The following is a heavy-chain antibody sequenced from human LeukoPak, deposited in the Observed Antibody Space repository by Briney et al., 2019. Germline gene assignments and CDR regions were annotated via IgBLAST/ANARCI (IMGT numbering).Heavy chain of an antibody. J-gene: IGHJ4*02. Sequence: SATLSLTCTGSGGSISSYYWSWIRQPPGQGLEWIGYIYYSGSTNYNPSLKSRVTISVDTSKNQFSLKLSSVTAADTAVYYCAREPTGYFDYWGQGTLVTVSS. D-gene: IGHD1-1*01. V-gene: IGHV4-59*08. CDR2: IYYSGST. CDR1: GGSISSYY. CDR3: AREPTGYFDY.